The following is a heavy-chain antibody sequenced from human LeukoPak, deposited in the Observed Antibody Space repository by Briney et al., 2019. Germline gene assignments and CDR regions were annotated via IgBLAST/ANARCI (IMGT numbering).Heavy chain of an antibody. CDR2: IYYSRST. CDR1: DGSISSSNYY. CDR3: ARSTAEWLAYYHAS. Sequence: SETLSLTCTVSDGSISSSNYYWGWIRQPPVKGLEWIRRIYYSRSTYYNPSLQNRVTISVDTSKDHFSLRLPSVTAADTAMYFCARSTAEWLAYYHASWGQGTLVAVSS. J-gene: IGHJ4*02. D-gene: IGHD6-19*01. V-gene: IGHV4-39*02.